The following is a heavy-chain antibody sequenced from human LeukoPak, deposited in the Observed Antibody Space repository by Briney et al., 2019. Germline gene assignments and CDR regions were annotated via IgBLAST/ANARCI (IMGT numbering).Heavy chain of an antibody. D-gene: IGHD4-23*01. CDR1: GGSISSYY. CDR3: ARDGGGRSDY. V-gene: IGHV4-59*01. CDR2: IYYSGST. J-gene: IGHJ4*02. Sequence: SETLSLTCTVSGGSISSYYWSWIRQPPGKGLEWIGYIYYSGSTNYDPSLKSRVTISVDTSKNQFSLKLSSVTAADTAVYYCARDGGGRSDYWGQGTLVTVSS.